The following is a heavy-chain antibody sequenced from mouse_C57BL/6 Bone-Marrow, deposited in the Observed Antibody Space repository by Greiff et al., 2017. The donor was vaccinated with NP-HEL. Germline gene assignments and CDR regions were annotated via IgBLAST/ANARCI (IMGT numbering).Heavy chain of an antibody. D-gene: IGHD2-5*01. CDR3: ARPSYYSNYGVFAY. Sequence: VQLQQSGPGLVQPSQSLSITCTVSGFSLTSYGVHWVRQSPGKGLEWLGVIWSGGSTDYNAAFISRLSISKDNSKSQVFFKMNSLQADDTAIYYCARPSYYSNYGVFAYWGQGTLVTVSA. J-gene: IGHJ3*01. CDR2: IWSGGST. CDR1: GFSLTSYG. V-gene: IGHV2-2*01.